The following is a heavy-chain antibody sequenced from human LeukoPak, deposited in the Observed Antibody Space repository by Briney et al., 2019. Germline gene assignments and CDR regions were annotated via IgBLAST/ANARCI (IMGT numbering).Heavy chain of an antibody. CDR1: GFTFSTYG. CDR3: AKFRGYSYGPIGY. V-gene: IGHV3-23*01. J-gene: IGHJ4*02. Sequence: GGSLRLSCVASGFTFSTYGMSWVRQAPGKGLEWVSAITGSGGSTFYADSVKGRFTISRDNSKNTLYLQMNSLRAEDTAVYYCAKFRGYSYGPIGYWGQGTLVTVSS. D-gene: IGHD5-18*01. CDR2: ITGSGGST.